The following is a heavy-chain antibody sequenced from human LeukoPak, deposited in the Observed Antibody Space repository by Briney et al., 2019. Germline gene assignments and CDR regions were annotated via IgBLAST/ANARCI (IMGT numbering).Heavy chain of an antibody. Sequence: GGSLRLSCAASGFTFSSYGMHWVRQAPGKGLEWVAVISYDGSNKYYADSVKGRFTISRDNSKNTLYLQMNSLRAEDTAVYYCAKEGIAVAGTTGTEGWFDPWGQGTLVTVSS. CDR1: GFTFSSYG. CDR3: AKEGIAVAGTTGTEGWFDP. V-gene: IGHV3-30*18. J-gene: IGHJ5*02. D-gene: IGHD6-19*01. CDR2: ISYDGSNK.